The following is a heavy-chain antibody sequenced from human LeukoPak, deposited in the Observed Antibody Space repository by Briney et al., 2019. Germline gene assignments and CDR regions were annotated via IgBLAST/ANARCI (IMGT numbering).Heavy chain of an antibody. V-gene: IGHV3-66*01. CDR1: GFTVSNNY. J-gene: IGHJ3*02. CDR2: IYSGGST. Sequence: GESLKISCAASGFTVSNNYMSWVRQAPGKGLEWVALIYSGGSTYYADFVKGRFTISRDNSKNTLYLQMSSLRAEDTAVYYCASSAPSDIWGRGTMVTVSS. CDR3: ASSAPSDI.